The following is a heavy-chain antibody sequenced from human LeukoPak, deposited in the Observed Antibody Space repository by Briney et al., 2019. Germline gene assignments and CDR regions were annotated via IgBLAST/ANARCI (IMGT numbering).Heavy chain of an antibody. CDR1: GFTFSGYW. CDR3: ARYGGYGSWDH. Sequence: GGSLRLSCEASGFTFSGYWMTWVRQAPGKGLEWVANIKQDGSEKYYVDSVKGRFTISRDNAKNSLNLQMNSLRGEDTAVYYCARYGGYGSWDHWGQGTLVTVS. J-gene: IGHJ4*02. V-gene: IGHV3-7*01. CDR2: IKQDGSEK. D-gene: IGHD5-12*01.